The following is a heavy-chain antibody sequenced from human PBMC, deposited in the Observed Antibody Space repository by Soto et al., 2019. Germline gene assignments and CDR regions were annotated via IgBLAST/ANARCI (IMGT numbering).Heavy chain of an antibody. CDR2: ISGYNGHT. V-gene: IGHV1-18*04. D-gene: IGHD3-3*01. CDR1: GYKFNTFG. J-gene: IGHJ4*02. Sequence: QVQLVQSGPEVKSPGASVMVSCNASGYKFNTFGISWVRQAPGQGLERMGWISGYNGHTNYAQKFQARLTMTTDTSTTTAYMKLKSLRSDDTAVYYCARDHDFGSGYWPLGYWGQGTLVTVSS. CDR3: ARDHDFGSGYWPLGY.